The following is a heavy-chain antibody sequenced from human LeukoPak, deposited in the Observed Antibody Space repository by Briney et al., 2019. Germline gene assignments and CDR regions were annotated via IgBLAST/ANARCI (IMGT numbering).Heavy chain of an antibody. CDR1: GYTFTSYG. D-gene: IGHD4/OR15-4a*01. Sequence: ASVKVSCKASGYTFTSYGISWVRQAPGQGLEWMGWISAYNGNTNYAQKLQGRVTMTTDTSTSTAYMELRSLRSDDTAVYYCARGGVGANYSGGWFDPWGQGTLVTVSS. CDR2: ISAYNGNT. V-gene: IGHV1-18*01. J-gene: IGHJ5*02. CDR3: ARGGVGANYSGGWFDP.